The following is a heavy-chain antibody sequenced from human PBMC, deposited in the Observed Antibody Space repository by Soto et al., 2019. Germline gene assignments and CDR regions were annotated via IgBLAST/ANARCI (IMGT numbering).Heavy chain of an antibody. D-gene: IGHD6-19*01. CDR1: GFTFSDYV. CDR2: ISYDGSGE. V-gene: IGHV3-30*04. J-gene: IGHJ6*02. CDR3: ERYRYGWSYDSIYGMDV. Sequence: QVQLVESGGGVVQPGRSLRLSCVASGFTFSDYVIHWVRQAPGKGLEWLAVISYDGSGEYYADSVKGRFTISGDNSKNIVYLQMNSLRAEDTAVYYCERYRYGWSYDSIYGMDVWGQGTTVTVSS.